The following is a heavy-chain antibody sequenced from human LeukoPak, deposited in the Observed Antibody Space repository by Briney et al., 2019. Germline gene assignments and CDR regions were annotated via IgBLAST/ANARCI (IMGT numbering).Heavy chain of an antibody. V-gene: IGHV3-64*01. CDR3: ARWGRFYSTMEV. CDR1: GFTFSSYA. J-gene: IGHJ6*03. D-gene: IGHD2-15*01. CDR2: ISSNGGST. Sequence: GGSLRLSCAASGFTFSSYAMHWVRQAPGKGLEYVSAISSNGGSTYYANSVKGRFTISRDNSKNTLYLQMGSLRAEDMAVYYCARWGRFYSTMEVWGKGTTVTVSS.